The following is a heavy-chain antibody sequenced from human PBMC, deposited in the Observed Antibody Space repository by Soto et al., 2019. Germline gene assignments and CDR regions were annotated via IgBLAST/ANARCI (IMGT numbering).Heavy chain of an antibody. Sequence: EVQLLESGGGLVQPGGSLRLSCAASGFTFSSYAMSWVRQAPGKGVEWVSAISGSGGITYYADSVKGRFTISRDNSKNTLYLQMNSLRAEDTAVYYCAKDRGGYDFWSGYFDYWGQGTLVTVSS. V-gene: IGHV3-23*01. J-gene: IGHJ4*02. CDR1: GFTFSSYA. D-gene: IGHD3-3*01. CDR2: ISGSGGIT. CDR3: AKDRGGYDFWSGYFDY.